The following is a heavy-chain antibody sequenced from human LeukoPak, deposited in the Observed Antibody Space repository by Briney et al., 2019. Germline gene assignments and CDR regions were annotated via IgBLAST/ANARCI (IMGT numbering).Heavy chain of an antibody. D-gene: IGHD3-10*01. V-gene: IGHV3-30*02. Sequence: GGSLRVSCAASGFTFISYGMHWVRQAPGKGLEWVAFIRYDGSNKYYADSVKGRFTISRDNSKNTLYLQMNSLRAEDTAVYYCAKDPGYYGSGSYFPCFDYWGQGTLVTVSS. CDR3: AKDPGYYGSGSYFPCFDY. J-gene: IGHJ4*02. CDR1: GFTFISYG. CDR2: IRYDGSNK.